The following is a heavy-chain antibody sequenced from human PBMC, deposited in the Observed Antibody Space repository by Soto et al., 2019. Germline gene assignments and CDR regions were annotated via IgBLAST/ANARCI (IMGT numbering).Heavy chain of an antibody. CDR1: GDSVSSNSAA. Sequence: SQTLSLTCAISGDSVSSNSAAWNWIRQSPSRGLEWLGRTYYRSKWYNDYAVSVKSRITINPDTSKNQFSLQLNSVTPEDTAVYYCARDHHRIAAVDSYYHYGMDVWGQGTTVTVSS. D-gene: IGHD6-13*01. CDR2: TYYRSKWYN. V-gene: IGHV6-1*01. CDR3: ARDHHRIAAVDSYYHYGMDV. J-gene: IGHJ6*02.